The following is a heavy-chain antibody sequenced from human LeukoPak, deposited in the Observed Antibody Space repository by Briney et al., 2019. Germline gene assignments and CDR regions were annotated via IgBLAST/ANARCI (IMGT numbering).Heavy chain of an antibody. Sequence: SETLSLTCAVYGGSFSGYYWSWIRQPPGKGLEWIGEINHSGSTNYNPSLKSRVTISVDTSKNQFSLKLSSVTAADTAVYYCAARGSGSYYRYYYYYMDVWGKGTTVTVSS. CDR1: GGSFSGYY. D-gene: IGHD1-26*01. J-gene: IGHJ6*03. CDR2: INHSGST. V-gene: IGHV4-34*01. CDR3: AARGSGSYYRYYYYYMDV.